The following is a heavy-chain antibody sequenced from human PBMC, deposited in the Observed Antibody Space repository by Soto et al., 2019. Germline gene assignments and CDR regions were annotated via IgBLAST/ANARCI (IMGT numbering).Heavy chain of an antibody. Sequence: QLQLQESGPGLVKPSETLSLTCTVSGGSIRSSSYYWVWIRQSPGRGLEWIGNSYYSGNTYYNSALKSRVTLSIDTSKSQFSLKLSSVTAADTAVYYCATLPVWGSGSNWGQGTLVTVSS. CDR1: GGSIRSSSYY. D-gene: IGHD3-10*01. J-gene: IGHJ4*02. V-gene: IGHV4-39*01. CDR2: SYYSGNT. CDR3: ATLPVWGSGSN.